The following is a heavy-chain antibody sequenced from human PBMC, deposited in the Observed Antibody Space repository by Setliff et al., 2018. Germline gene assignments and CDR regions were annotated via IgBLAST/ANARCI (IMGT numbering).Heavy chain of an antibody. CDR1: GGTFNGYA. V-gene: IGHV1-69*13. Sequence: SVKVSCKAPGGTFNGYAISWVRQAPGQGLEWMGGIMPLFDTANYAQKFQGRVTITADESTNTAYMELSSLRSEDTAVYYCARGGGSLRFLQWSYNYMDVWGKGTTVTVSS. J-gene: IGHJ6*03. CDR3: ARGGGSLRFLQWSYNYMDV. CDR2: IMPLFDTA. D-gene: IGHD3-3*01.